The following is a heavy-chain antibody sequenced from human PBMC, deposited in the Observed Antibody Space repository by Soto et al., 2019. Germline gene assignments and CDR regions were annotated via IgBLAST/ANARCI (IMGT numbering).Heavy chain of an antibody. CDR3: ATHALFLSGPLDY. V-gene: IGHV3-7*02. CDR1: GFTFSRQW. CDR2: INQDESDK. J-gene: IGHJ4*02. D-gene: IGHD2-8*02. Sequence: PGGSLRLSCAASGFTFSRQWMTWVRQAPGKGLEWVASINQDESDKYYVDSVKGRFTISRDNAKSSLFLQMNSLRAEDTAVYFCATHALFLSGPLDYWGQGILVTSPQ.